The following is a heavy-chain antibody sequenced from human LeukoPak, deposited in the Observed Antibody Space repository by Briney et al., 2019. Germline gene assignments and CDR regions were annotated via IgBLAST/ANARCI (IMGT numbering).Heavy chain of an antibody. CDR2: IIPIFGTA. D-gene: IGHD5-24*01. CDR3: AREWCLGMATINWARVCAFDI. Sequence: SVKVSCKASGGTFSSYAISWVRQAPGQGLEWMGGIIPIFGTANYAQKFQGRVTITADESTSTAYMELSSLRSEDTAVYYCAREWCLGMATINWARVCAFDIWGQGTMVTVSS. CDR1: GGTFSSYA. J-gene: IGHJ3*02. V-gene: IGHV1-69*13.